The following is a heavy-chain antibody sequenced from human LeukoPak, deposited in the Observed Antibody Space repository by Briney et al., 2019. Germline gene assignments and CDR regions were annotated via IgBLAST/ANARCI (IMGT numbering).Heavy chain of an antibody. CDR1: EFTFSSYG. CDR3: AKDGFAVYCGGDCYNPFDY. D-gene: IGHD2-21*02. V-gene: IGHV3-30*02. Sequence: GGSLRLSSAASEFTFSSYGMHWVRQAPGKGLEWVALIRFDGSNKYYADSVEGRFTISRDNSKNTLYLQMNSLRAEDTAVYYCAKDGFAVYCGGDCYNPFDYWGQGTLVTVSS. J-gene: IGHJ4*02. CDR2: IRFDGSNK.